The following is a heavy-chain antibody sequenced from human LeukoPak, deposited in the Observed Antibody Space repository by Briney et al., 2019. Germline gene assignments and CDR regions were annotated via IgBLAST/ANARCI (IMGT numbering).Heavy chain of an antibody. Sequence: SETLSLTCTVSGGSISSSSYYWGWIRQPPGQGLEWIGNVYYSATTYYNPSLKSRVTISVDTSKNQFSLKLSSVTAADTAVYYCARVRIVRGVIYWFDPWGQGTLVTVSS. CDR3: ARVRIVRGVIYWFDP. D-gene: IGHD3-10*01. V-gene: IGHV4-39*01. J-gene: IGHJ5*02. CDR1: GGSISSSSYY. CDR2: VYYSATT.